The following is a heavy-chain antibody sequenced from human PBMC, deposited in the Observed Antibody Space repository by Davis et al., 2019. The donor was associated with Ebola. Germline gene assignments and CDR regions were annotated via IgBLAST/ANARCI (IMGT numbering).Heavy chain of an antibody. CDR2: ISSSSRYI. V-gene: IGHV3-21*01. CDR1: GFTFSSYS. CDR3: ARGTTMVQGVIDY. Sequence: GESLKISCAASGFTFSSYSMNWVRQAPGKGLEWVSSISSSSRYIYYADSVKGRFTISRDNAKNSLYLQMNSLRAEDTAVYYCARGTTMVQGVIDYWGQGTLVTVSS. J-gene: IGHJ4*02. D-gene: IGHD3-10*01.